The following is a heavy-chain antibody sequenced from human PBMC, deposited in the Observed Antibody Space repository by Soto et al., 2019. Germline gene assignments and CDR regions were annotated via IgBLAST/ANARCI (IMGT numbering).Heavy chain of an antibody. V-gene: IGHV3-35*01. D-gene: IGHD3-22*01. J-gene: IGHJ4*02. CDR2: VSWNGSRT. Sequence: GGSLRLSCAASGFTFSNSDMNWVHQAPGKGLEWVLGVSWNGSRTHYADSVKGRFIISRDNSRNTLYLQTNSLRAEDTAVYYCVSTNPHYYDSSGRIDYWGQGTLVTVSS. CDR3: VSTNPHYYDSSGRIDY. CDR1: GFTFSNSD.